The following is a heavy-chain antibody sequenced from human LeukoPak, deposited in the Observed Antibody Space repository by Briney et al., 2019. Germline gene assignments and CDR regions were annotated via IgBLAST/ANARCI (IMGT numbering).Heavy chain of an antibody. Sequence: PSETLSLTCTVSGGSISSYYWSWIRQPAGRGLEWIGRIYTSGSTNYNPPLKSRATMSVDTSKNKFSLKLSSVTAADMAVYYCARDPPRVGGYYYYYMDVWGKGTTVTVSS. D-gene: IGHD1-26*01. V-gene: IGHV4-4*07. J-gene: IGHJ6*03. CDR1: GGSISSYY. CDR2: IYTSGST. CDR3: ARDPPRVGGYYYYYMDV.